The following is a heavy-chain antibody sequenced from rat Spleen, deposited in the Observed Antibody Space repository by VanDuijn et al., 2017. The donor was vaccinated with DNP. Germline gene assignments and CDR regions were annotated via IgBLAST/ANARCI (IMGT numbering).Heavy chain of an antibody. Sequence: EVQLVESGGCLVQPGRSLKLSCAASGFTFSDCYMAWVRQAPATVLECVESISYDGGSTYYRDSVKGRFTISRDHAKSSLYLQMDSLRSEDTATYYCTNPPTVSNWFAYWGQGTLVTVSS. V-gene: IGHV5-20*01. J-gene: IGHJ3*01. D-gene: IGHD3-4*01. CDR2: ISYDGGST. CDR1: GFTFSDCY. CDR3: TNPPTVSNWFAY.